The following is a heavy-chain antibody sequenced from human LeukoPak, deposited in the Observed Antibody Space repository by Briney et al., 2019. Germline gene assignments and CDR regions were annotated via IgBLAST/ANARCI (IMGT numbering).Heavy chain of an antibody. CDR1: GYTFTDYY. Sequence: ASVKVSCKASGYTFTDYYTHWVRQVPGQGLEWMGIFRPGGTTTVYPLELQGRVTLTRDTSTSTVYMELSSLTSADTAVYFCARESGGRTGGKTFDYWGQGTLVTVSS. V-gene: IGHV1-46*01. CDR3: ARESGGRTGGKTFDY. D-gene: IGHD1-26*01. J-gene: IGHJ4*02. CDR2: FRPGGTTT.